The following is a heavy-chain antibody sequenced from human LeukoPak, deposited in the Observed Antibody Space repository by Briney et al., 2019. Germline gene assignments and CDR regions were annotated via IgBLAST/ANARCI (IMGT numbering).Heavy chain of an antibody. V-gene: IGHV3-49*04. CDR2: IRSKAYGGTT. D-gene: IGHD3-22*01. J-gene: IGHJ4*02. Sequence: PGRSLRLSCTASGFTFGDYAMSWVRQAPGKGLEWVGFIRSKAYGGTTEYAASVKGRFTISRDDSKSIAYLQTNSLKTEDTAVYYCTRTVGGYFAEVYFDYWGQGTLVTVSS. CDR3: TRTVGGYFAEVYFDY. CDR1: GFTFGDYA.